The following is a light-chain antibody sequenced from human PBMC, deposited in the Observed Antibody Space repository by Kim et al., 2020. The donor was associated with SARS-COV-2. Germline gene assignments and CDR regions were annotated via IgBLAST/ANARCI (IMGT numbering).Light chain of an antibody. CDR3: LLYYGGAQLV. J-gene: IGLJ3*02. CDR1: AGAVTSGNY. V-gene: IGLV7-43*01. Sequence: GGTVTLTCASSAGAVTSGNYPNWFQQRPGQAPRPLIYSTNNKHSWTPARFSGSLLGDKAALTLSGVQPEDEAEYHCLLYYGGAQLVFGGGTQLTVL. CDR2: STN.